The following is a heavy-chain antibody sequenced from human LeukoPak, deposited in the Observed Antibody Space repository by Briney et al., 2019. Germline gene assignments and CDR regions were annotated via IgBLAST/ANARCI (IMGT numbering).Heavy chain of an antibody. CDR3: ARTGTRGCSSTSCYIPYYYYYMDV. CDR1: GFTFSSYS. V-gene: IGHV3-48*01. CDR2: ISSSSSTI. Sequence: GGSLRLSCAASGFTFSSYSMNWVRQAPGKGLEWVSYISSSSSTIYYADSVKGRFTISRDNAKNSLYLQMNSLRAEDTAVYYCARTGTRGCSSTSCYIPYYYYYMDVWGKGTTVTVSS. D-gene: IGHD2-2*02. J-gene: IGHJ6*03.